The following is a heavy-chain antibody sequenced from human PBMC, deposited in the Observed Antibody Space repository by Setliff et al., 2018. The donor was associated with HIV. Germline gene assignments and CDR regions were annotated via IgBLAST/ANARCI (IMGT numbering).Heavy chain of an antibody. CDR2: INPNSGST. V-gene: IGHV1-2*06. D-gene: IGHD2-8*01. CDR1: GYTITAYY. J-gene: IGHJ3*02. Sequence: GASVKVSCKASGYTITAYYIHWVRQAPGQGLEWMGRINPNSGSTNYAQNFQGGVTMTRDTSISTAYMELSRLRSDDTAVYYCASKVHCTNGVCLDAFDIWGQGTMVTVSS. CDR3: ASKVHCTNGVCLDAFDI.